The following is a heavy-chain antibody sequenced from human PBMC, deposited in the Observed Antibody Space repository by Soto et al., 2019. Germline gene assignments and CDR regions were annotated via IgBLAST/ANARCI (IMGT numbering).Heavy chain of an antibody. V-gene: IGHV1-8*01. CDR3: ARGVAAAGTEGYYYYYYYMDV. J-gene: IGHJ6*03. Sequence: GASVKVSCKASGYTFTSYDINWVRQATGQGLEWMGWMNPNSGNTGYAQKFQGRVTMTRNTSISTAYMELSSLRSEDTAVYYCARGVAAAGTEGYYYYYYYMDVWGKGTTVTVSS. CDR2: MNPNSGNT. CDR1: GYTFTSYD. D-gene: IGHD6-13*01.